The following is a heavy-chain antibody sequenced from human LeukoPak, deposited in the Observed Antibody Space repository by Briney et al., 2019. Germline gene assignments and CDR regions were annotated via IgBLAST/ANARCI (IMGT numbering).Heavy chain of an antibody. CDR2: ITSGSSTI. D-gene: IGHD3-16*01. CDR1: GFTFSLYS. V-gene: IGHV3-48*01. Sequence: GGSLRLSCAASGFTFSLYSMNWVRQAPGKGLEWVSYITSGSSTIYYAESVRGRFTISRDNAKNSLFLQMNSLRAEDTAVYYCARDGGGDYWGQGTLVTVSS. CDR3: ARDGGGDY. J-gene: IGHJ4*02.